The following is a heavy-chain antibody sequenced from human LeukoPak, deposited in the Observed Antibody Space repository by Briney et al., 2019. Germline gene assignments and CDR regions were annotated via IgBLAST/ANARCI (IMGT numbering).Heavy chain of an antibody. J-gene: IGHJ4*02. CDR3: ASKHSLLWFGE. CDR2: IYHSGST. D-gene: IGHD3-10*01. CDR1: GGSFSGYY. V-gene: IGHV4-38-2*01. Sequence: SETLSLTCAVYGGSFSGYYWGWIRQPPGKGLEWIGSIYHSGSTYYNPSLKSRVTISVDTSKNQFSLKLSSVTAADTAVYYCASKHSLLWFGEWGQGTLVTVSS.